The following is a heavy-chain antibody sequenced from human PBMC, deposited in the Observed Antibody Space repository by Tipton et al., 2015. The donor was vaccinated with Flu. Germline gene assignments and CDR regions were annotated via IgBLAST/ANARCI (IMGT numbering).Heavy chain of an antibody. CDR1: GFTFSSHW. V-gene: IGHV3-74*01. J-gene: IGHJ2*01. D-gene: IGHD2-2*02. CDR2: INSDGSSI. CDR3: ARVGVVVPAAISPFDL. Sequence: GSLRLSCAASGFTFSSHWMHWVRQAPGKGLVWVSRINSDGSSISYADSVKGRFTISRDNAKNTLYLQMNSLRAEDTAVYYCARVGVVVPAAISPFDLWGRGTLVTVSS.